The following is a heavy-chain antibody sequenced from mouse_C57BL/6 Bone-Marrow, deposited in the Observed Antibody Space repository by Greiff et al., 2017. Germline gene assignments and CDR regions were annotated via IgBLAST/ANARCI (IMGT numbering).Heavy chain of an antibody. CDR3: ASDYCGSRGYAMAY. V-gene: IGHV1-59*01. CDR1: GYTFTSYW. J-gene: IGHJ4*01. Sequence: QVQLQQPGAELVRPGTSVKLSCKASGYTFTSYWMHWVKQRPGQGLEWIGVIDPSDSYTNYNQKFKGKATLTVVTSSSTAYMQLSSLTSEGSAVYFCASDYCGSRGYAMAYWGQGTSVTVSA. D-gene: IGHD1-1*01. CDR2: IDPSDSYT.